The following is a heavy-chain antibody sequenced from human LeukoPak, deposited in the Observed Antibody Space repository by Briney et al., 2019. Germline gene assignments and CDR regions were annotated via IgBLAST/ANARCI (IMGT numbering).Heavy chain of an antibody. CDR3: ARGYCGGDCYSVRTYFDY. CDR1: GFTFSSYS. V-gene: IGHV3-21*01. J-gene: IGHJ4*02. CDR2: ISSSSSYI. D-gene: IGHD2-21*02. Sequence: GGSLRLSCAASGFTFSSYSMNWVRRAPGKGLEWVSSISSSSSYIYYADSVKGRFTISRDNAKNSLYLQMNSLRAEDTAVYYCARGYCGGDCYSVRTYFDYWGQGTLVTVSS.